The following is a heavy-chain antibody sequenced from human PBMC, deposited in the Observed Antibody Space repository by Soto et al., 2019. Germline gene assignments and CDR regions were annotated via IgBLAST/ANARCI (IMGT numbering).Heavy chain of an antibody. CDR2: IYWDDDK. CDR3: AHGRIAGTILAFDF. J-gene: IGHJ4*02. V-gene: IGHV2-5*02. D-gene: IGHD1-7*01. Sequence: SGPTLGEPTQTLTLTCTFSGFSVRTSGVGVGWIRQPPGKALEWLALIYWDDDKRYSPSLKSRVTITRDTSKNQVVLTVTKMDPVDTVTYYCAHGRIAGTILAFDFWGQGALVTVSS. CDR1: GFSVRTSGVG.